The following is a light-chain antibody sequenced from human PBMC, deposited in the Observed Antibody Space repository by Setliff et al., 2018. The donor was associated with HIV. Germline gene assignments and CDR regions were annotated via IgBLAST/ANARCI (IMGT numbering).Light chain of an antibody. Sequence: QSALTQPASVSGSPGQSITISCTGTSSDVGNYNLVSWYQQHPGKAPTLMIYDVTKRPSGVPDRFSGSKSGNTASLTISGLQAEDEADYYCCSYAGSYTYVVFGGGT. CDR2: DVT. CDR3: CSYAGSYTYVV. J-gene: IGLJ2*01. V-gene: IGLV2-11*01. CDR1: SSDVGNYNL.